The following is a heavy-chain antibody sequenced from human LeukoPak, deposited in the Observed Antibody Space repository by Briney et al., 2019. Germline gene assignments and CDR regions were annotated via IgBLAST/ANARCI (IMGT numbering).Heavy chain of an antibody. CDR1: GFTVSSNS. Sequence: GGSLRLSCTVSGFTVSSNSMSWVRQATGKGLEWASFIYSDNTHYSDSVKGRFTISRDNSKNTLYLQMNSLRAEDTAVYYCARRAGAYSHPHDYWGQGTLVTVSS. V-gene: IGHV3-53*01. CDR2: IYSDNT. J-gene: IGHJ4*02. CDR3: ARRAGAYSHPHDY. D-gene: IGHD4/OR15-4a*01.